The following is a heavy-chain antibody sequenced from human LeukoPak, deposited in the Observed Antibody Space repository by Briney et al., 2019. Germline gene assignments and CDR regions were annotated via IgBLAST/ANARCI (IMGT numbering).Heavy chain of an antibody. V-gene: IGHV1-2*02. D-gene: IGHD4-17*01. CDR3: TTLTRLMTPVY. J-gene: IGHJ4*02. CDR2: INPNSGGT. CDR1: GYTFTSYD. Sequence: GASVNVSCKASGYTFTSYDINWVRQATGQGLEWMGWINPNSGGTNYAQKFQGRVTMTRDTSISTAYMELSRLRSDDTAVYYCTTLTRLMTPVYWGQGTLVTVSS.